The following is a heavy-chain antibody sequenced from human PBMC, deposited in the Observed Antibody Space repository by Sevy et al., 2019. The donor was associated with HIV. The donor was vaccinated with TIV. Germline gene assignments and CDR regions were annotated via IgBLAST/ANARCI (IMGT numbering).Heavy chain of an antibody. J-gene: IGHJ4*02. Sequence: GGSLRLSCAASGFTFSSYGMHWVRQAPGKGLEWVAVIWYDGSNKYYADSVKGRFTISRDNSKNTLYLQMNSLRAEDTAVYYCARDSPSFLVTMVRGVMDYWGQGTLVTVSS. CDR1: GFTFSSYG. V-gene: IGHV3-33*01. CDR2: IWYDGSNK. D-gene: IGHD3-10*01. CDR3: ARDSPSFLVTMVRGVMDY.